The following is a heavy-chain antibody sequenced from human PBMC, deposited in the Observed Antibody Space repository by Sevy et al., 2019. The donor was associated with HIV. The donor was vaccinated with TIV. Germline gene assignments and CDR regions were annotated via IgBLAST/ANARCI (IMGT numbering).Heavy chain of an antibody. J-gene: IGHJ5*02. CDR3: AKCGQWLVLDGDWFDP. Sequence: GGSLRLSCAASGFTFSSYAMSWVRQAPGKGLEWVSAISGSGGSTYYADSVKGRFTISRDNSKNTLYLQMNSLRAEDTAVYHCAKCGQWLVLDGDWFDPWGQGTLVTVSS. V-gene: IGHV3-23*01. D-gene: IGHD6-19*01. CDR1: GFTFSSYA. CDR2: ISGSGGST.